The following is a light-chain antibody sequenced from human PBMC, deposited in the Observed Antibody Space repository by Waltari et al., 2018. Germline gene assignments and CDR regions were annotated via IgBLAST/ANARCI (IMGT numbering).Light chain of an antibody. CDR1: SSDVGVYNS. Sequence: QSALTQPPSASGSPGQSVTISCTGPSSDVGVYNSVSWYQQHPGKAPKLMIYEVTQRPSGVPDRFSGSKSGNTASLIVSGLQAEDEADYHCSSYADSDNLVFGGGTKLTVL. CDR2: EVT. J-gene: IGLJ3*02. V-gene: IGLV2-8*01. CDR3: SSYADSDNLV.